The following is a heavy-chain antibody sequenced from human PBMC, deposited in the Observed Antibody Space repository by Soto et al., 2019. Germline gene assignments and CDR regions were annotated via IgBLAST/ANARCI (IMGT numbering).Heavy chain of an antibody. Sequence: QVQLQESGPGLVKPSETLSLTCTVSGGSISSYYWSWIRQPPGKGLEWIGYIYYSGSTNYNPSLKGRVTMSVDTSKNQFSLKLRSVTAADTAVYYCARDGAGYFDFWGQGTLVTVSS. V-gene: IGHV4-59*01. J-gene: IGHJ4*02. CDR1: GGSISSYY. CDR2: IYYSGST. CDR3: ARDGAGYFDF. D-gene: IGHD6-19*01.